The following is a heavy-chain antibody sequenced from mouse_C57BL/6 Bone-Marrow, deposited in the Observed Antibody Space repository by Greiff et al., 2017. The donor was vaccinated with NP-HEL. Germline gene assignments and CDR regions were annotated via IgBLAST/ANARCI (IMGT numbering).Heavy chain of an antibody. D-gene: IGHD1-1*01. Sequence: VQLQQPGAELVKPGASVKMSCKASGYTFTSYWITWVKQRPGQGLEWIGDIYPGSGSTNYNEKFKSKATLTVDTSSSTAYMQLSSLTSEDSAVYYCARDGDYYGSSYVAYWGQGTLVTVSA. CDR2: IYPGSGST. V-gene: IGHV1-55*01. J-gene: IGHJ3*01. CDR3: ARDGDYYGSSYVAY. CDR1: GYTFTSYW.